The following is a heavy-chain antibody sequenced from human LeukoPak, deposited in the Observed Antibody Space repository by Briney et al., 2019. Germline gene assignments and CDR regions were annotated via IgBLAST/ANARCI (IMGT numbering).Heavy chain of an antibody. CDR1: AFTFSNAW. CDR2: IKSNTDGGTT. Sequence: GGSLRLSCAASAFTFSNAWMSWVRQAPGKGLEWVGRIKSNTDGGTTDFAAPVKGRFTISRGDSKNTLYLQMDSLKTEDTALYYCTTGYCSVTSCHRSLYFDYWGQGTLVTVSS. V-gene: IGHV3-15*01. J-gene: IGHJ4*02. CDR3: TTGYCSVTSCHRSLYFDY. D-gene: IGHD2-2*01.